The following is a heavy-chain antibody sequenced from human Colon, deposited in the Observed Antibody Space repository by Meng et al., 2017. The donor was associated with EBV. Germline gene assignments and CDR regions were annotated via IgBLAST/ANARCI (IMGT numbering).Heavy chain of an antibody. Sequence: QVQLPESGPRLVKTSEPLSLTCTVSGASIKNSYGPWLRQPAGKGLEWLGRIHYSGGTDDNPSLKSRVTLSIDTSKNQLSLKIYSVTAADTAVYYCARAGARGVPVDLWGQGTLVTVSS. D-gene: IGHD3-10*01. CDR3: ARAGARGVPVDL. CDR2: IHYSGGT. J-gene: IGHJ4*02. V-gene: IGHV4-4*07. CDR1: GASIKNSY.